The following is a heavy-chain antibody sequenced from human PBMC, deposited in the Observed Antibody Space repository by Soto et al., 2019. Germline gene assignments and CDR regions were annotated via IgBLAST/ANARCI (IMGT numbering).Heavy chain of an antibody. CDR1: GGTFSNYS. V-gene: IGHV1-69*01. Sequence: QVQLVQSGAEVKKPGSSVKVSCKASGGTFSNYSINWVRQAPGQGLEWMGEIIPIFGTANYAQKFQGRVTIPADESTSTPYMDLSSLRPEDTAVYYCARDGGRHSGGIDYWGQGTLVTVSS. J-gene: IGHJ4*02. CDR3: ARDGGRHSGGIDY. CDR2: IIPIFGTA. D-gene: IGHD1-26*01.